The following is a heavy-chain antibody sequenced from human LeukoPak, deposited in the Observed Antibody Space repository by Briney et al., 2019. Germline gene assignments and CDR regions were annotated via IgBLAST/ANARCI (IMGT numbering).Heavy chain of an antibody. CDR3: ARPANSRYSYVDY. CDR1: AYSFTSYW. J-gene: IGHJ4*02. Sequence: PGESLKISCKASAYSFTSYWIGWVRQMPGKGLEWMVIIYPGDSDTRYSPSFQGQVTISADKSISTAYLQWSSLKASDTAMYYCARPANSRYSYVDYWGQGTLVTVSS. V-gene: IGHV5-51*01. D-gene: IGHD5-18*01. CDR2: IYPGDSDT.